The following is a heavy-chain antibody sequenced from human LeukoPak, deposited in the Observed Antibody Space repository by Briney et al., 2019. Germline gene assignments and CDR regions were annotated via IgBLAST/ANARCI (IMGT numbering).Heavy chain of an antibody. CDR1: GFTFSSYW. CDR3: ARVPSPHIVVVPAAFDY. V-gene: IGHV3-7*01. Sequence: GGSLRLTCAASGFTFSSYWMSWVRQAPGKGLEWVANIKQDGSEEYYVDSVKGRFTISRDNAKNSLYLQMNSLRAEDTAVYYCARVPSPHIVVVPAAFDYWGQGTLVTVSS. D-gene: IGHD2-2*01. CDR2: IKQDGSEE. J-gene: IGHJ4*02.